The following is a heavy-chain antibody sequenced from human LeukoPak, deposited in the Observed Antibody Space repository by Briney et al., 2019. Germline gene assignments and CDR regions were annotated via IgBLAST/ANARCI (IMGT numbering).Heavy chain of an antibody. CDR3: ARVPHDIVVVVAATPDY. J-gene: IGHJ4*02. CDR2: ITSRSTYI. Sequence: GGSLRLSCAASGFTFSSYSVNWVRPAPGKGLEWVSSITSRSTYIYYADSVKGRFTISRDNAKNSLYLQMNSLRAEDTAMYYCARVPHDIVVVVAATPDYWGQGTRVTVSS. V-gene: IGHV3-21*01. CDR1: GFTFSSYS. D-gene: IGHD2-15*01.